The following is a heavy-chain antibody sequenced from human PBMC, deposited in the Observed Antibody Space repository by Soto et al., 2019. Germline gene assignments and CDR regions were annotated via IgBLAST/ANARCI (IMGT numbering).Heavy chain of an antibody. D-gene: IGHD2-21*02. CDR1: GYTFNTYY. J-gene: IGHJ4*02. V-gene: IGHV1-46*02. Sequence: QVQLVQSGAEVRKPGASVKVSCKPSGYTFNTYYLHWLRQAPGQALEWMGVIHPSGGGTTYAQKFLGRVTVTRETSTTTVFMELSSLRSDDPAVYYCARGGHIAGVPASFDNWGQGTLVTVSS. CDR2: IHPSGGGT. CDR3: ARGGHIAGVPASFDN.